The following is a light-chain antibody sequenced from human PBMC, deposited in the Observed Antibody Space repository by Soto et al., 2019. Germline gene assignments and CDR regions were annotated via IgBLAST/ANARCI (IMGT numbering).Light chain of an antibody. CDR2: ETN. V-gene: IGLV1-47*01. CDR3: AAWDGGLSRPL. CDR1: SSNIGNNH. Sequence: QAVVTQPPSASGTPGQRVTISCSGSSSNIGNNHVYWYQQLAGTAPKLLMSETNQRPSGVPNRFTASKYGSSASLAISGLRSEDEAAYYCAAWDGGLSRPLFGGGTKLTV. J-gene: IGLJ3*02.